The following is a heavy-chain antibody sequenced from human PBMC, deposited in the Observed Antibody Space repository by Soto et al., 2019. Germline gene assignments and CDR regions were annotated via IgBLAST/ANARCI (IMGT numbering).Heavy chain of an antibody. D-gene: IGHD3-16*02. Sequence: QVQLVQSGAEEKKPGASVKVSCKASGYTFTTYAMHWVRQAPGQRLEWMGWINAGNGNTKYSQKFQGRVTITRDTSASTAYMELSRLRSDDTAVYYCARSAVRPVGGLIGPFDYWGQRTLVTVSS. J-gene: IGHJ4*02. CDR2: INAGNGNT. V-gene: IGHV1-3*05. CDR3: ARSAVRPVGGLIGPFDY. CDR1: GYTFTTYA.